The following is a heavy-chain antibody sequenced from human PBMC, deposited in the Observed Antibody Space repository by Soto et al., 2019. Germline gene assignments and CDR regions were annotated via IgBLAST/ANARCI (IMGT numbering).Heavy chain of an antibody. CDR1: GFTFSSYG. CDR3: AKGSYSGIYSDFDY. CDR2: ISYDGSNK. D-gene: IGHD1-26*01. V-gene: IGHV3-30*18. Sequence: QVQLVESGGGVVQPGRSLRLSCAASGFTFSSYGMYWVCQAPGKGLEWVAGISYDGSNKYYADSVKGRFTISRDNSKNTLYLQMNSLRAEDTAVYYCAKGSYSGIYSDFDYWGQGTLVTVSS. J-gene: IGHJ4*02.